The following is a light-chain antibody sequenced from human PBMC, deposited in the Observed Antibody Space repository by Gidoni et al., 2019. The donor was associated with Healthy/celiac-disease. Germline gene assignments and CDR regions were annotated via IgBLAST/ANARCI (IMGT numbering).Light chain of an antibody. CDR2: SNN. CDR3: AAWDDSLSGPV. Sequence: QSVLTQPPSASGHPGQRVTISCSGSSSNIGSNYVYWYQQLPGTAPKLLIYSNNQRPSGVPDRFSGSKSGTSASLAISGLRSEDEADYYCAAWDDSLSGPVFGGGTKLTVL. CDR1: SSNIGSNY. V-gene: IGLV1-47*02. J-gene: IGLJ3*02.